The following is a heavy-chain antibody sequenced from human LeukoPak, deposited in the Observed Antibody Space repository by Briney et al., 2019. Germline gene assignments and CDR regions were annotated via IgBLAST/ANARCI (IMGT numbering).Heavy chain of an antibody. Sequence: APVKVSCKASGYTFTSYGISWVRQAPGQGLEWMGWISAYNGNTNYAQKLQGRVTMTTDTSTSTVYMELRSLRSDDTAVYYCARDLGYCSSTSCLRNWFDPWGQGTLVTVSS. D-gene: IGHD2-2*01. CDR1: GYTFTSYG. CDR2: ISAYNGNT. J-gene: IGHJ5*02. V-gene: IGHV1-18*01. CDR3: ARDLGYCSSTSCLRNWFDP.